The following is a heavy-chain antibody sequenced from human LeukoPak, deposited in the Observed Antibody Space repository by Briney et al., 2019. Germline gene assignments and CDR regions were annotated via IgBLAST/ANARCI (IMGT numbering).Heavy chain of an antibody. CDR3: AQEHDCANRPPAADFDV. D-gene: IGHD2-21*02. Sequence: GRSLTLSCAVSGFNFQVCAMRCARQAPGKGLEWVAGINWNSDTRAFADSVRGRFAISRDNAKNSLHLEMNSLRPEDTAVYYCAQEHDCANRPPAADFDVWGQGTLVTVSS. V-gene: IGHV3-9*01. J-gene: IGHJ4*02. CDR2: INWNSDTR. CDR1: GFNFQVCA.